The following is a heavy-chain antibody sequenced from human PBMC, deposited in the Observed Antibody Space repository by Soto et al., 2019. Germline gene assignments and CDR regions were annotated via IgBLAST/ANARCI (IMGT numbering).Heavy chain of an antibody. D-gene: IGHD7-27*01. CDR2: MNPNSGNT. Sequence: QVQLVQSGAEVKKPGASVKVSCKASGYTFTSYDINWVRQATGQGLEWMGWMNPNSGNTGYAQKFQGRVTMTRNTSISTAYMELSSLRSEDTAVYYCAKGGWGKYYYYYYYMDVWGKGTTVTVSS. CDR1: GYTFTSYD. CDR3: AKGGWGKYYYYYYYMDV. J-gene: IGHJ6*03. V-gene: IGHV1-8*01.